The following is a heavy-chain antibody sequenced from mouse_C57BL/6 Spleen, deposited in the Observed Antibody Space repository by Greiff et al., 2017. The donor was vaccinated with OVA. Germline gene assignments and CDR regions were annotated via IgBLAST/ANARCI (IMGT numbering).Heavy chain of an antibody. Sequence: QVQLQQSGAELVRPGPSVKVSCTASGYAFTNYLVVWVKQRPGQGLEWIGVINPGSGGTNYNEKFKGKATLTADKSSSTAYMQLSSLTSEDSAVYFCARGYGAYWGQGTLVTVSA. D-gene: IGHD2-2*01. J-gene: IGHJ3*01. CDR2: INPGSGGT. CDR1: GYAFTNYL. V-gene: IGHV1-54*01. CDR3: ARGYGAY.